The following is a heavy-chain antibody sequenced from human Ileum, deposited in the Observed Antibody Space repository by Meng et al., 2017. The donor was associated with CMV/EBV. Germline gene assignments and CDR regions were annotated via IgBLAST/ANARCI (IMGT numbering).Heavy chain of an antibody. CDR2: IGGSGGGT. D-gene: IGHD1-26*01. J-gene: IGHJ6*02. CDR1: GFTFSSYA. Sequence: GGSLRLSCAASGFTFSSYAMSWVRQAPGKGLEWVSGIGGSGGGTHYVDSVKGRFTISRDNSKNALYLQINGLRAEDTAVYYCAKGFVGEWWELAAQHGMDVWGQGTTVTVSS. CDR3: AKGFVGEWWELAAQHGMDV. V-gene: IGHV3-23*01.